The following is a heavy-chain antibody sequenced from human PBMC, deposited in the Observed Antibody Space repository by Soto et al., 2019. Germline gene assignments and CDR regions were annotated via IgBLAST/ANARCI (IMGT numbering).Heavy chain of an antibody. D-gene: IGHD2-8*01. CDR3: ARGHSTDCSNGVCSFFYNHEMDV. CDR1: GYSFTDYH. J-gene: IGHJ6*02. V-gene: IGHV1-2*04. CDR2: INPKSGGT. Sequence: SSVQVSCKASGYSFTDYHIHWVRQAPGQGLEWLGRINPKSGGTSTAQKFQGWVTMTRDRSISTVYMELTRLRSDDTAVYFCARGHSTDCSNGVCSFFYNHEMDVWG.